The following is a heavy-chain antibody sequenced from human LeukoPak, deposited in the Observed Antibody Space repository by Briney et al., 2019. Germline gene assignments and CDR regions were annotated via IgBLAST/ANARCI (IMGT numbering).Heavy chain of an antibody. Sequence: SETLSLTCTVSGDSISNYYWSWIRQPPGKGLEWIGYIYYSGNTDYNPSLKSRVTISVDTSKSRFSLSLSSVTAADTAVYFCARFRTPHREFDSWGQGTLVTVSS. CDR2: IYYSGNT. D-gene: IGHD1-26*01. CDR1: GDSISNYY. CDR3: ARFRTPHREFDS. V-gene: IGHV4-59*08. J-gene: IGHJ4*02.